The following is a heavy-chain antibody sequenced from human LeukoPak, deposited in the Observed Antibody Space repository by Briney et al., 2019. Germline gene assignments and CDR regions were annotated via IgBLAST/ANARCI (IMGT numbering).Heavy chain of an antibody. J-gene: IGHJ4*02. CDR2: IYSGGST. D-gene: IGHD5-24*01. CDR3: ARDGEMATIG. Sequence: PGGSLRLSCVASGFTFNNYAMSWVRQAPGKGLEWVSVIYSGGSTYYADSVKGRFTISRDNSKNTLYLQMNSLRAEDTAVYYCARDGEMATIGWGQGTLVTVSS. CDR1: GFTFNNYA. V-gene: IGHV3-53*01.